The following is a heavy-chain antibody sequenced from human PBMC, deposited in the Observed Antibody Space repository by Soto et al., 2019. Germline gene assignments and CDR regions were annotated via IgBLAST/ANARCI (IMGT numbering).Heavy chain of an antibody. J-gene: IGHJ4*02. V-gene: IGHV3-11*01. Sequence: QVHLEESGGALVKPGGSLRLSVTASGFTFSDSYMSWIRRVPGKGLEWVSDISVSGGITHHADSVEGRFTISRDNAENSLYLQMNSLRPEDSAIYYCARDHGGGGLTLEDWGQGTLVTVSS. CDR1: GFTFSDSY. CDR3: ARDHGGGGLTLED. D-gene: IGHD3-16*01. CDR2: ISVSGGIT.